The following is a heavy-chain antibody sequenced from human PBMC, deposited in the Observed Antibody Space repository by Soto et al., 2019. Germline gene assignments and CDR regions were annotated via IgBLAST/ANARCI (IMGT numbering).Heavy chain of an antibody. D-gene: IGHD3-10*01. CDR3: AKRDSGSGRSPPLINY. CDR1: GFTFSSYS. V-gene: IGHV3-23*01. CDR2: VGGGGDHT. J-gene: IGHJ4*02. Sequence: EVQLLESGGGLVQPGGSLRLSCADSGFTFSSYSMNWVRQAPGKGLEWVASVGGGGDHTFYADSVKGRFTISRDDSQSTLFLQMNSLRADDTAVYFCAKRDSGSGRSPPLINYWGQGTLVTVSS.